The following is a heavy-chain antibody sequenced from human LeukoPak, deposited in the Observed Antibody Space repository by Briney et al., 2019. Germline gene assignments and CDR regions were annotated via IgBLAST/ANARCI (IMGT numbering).Heavy chain of an antibody. D-gene: IGHD1-26*01. CDR2: INPNSGGT. V-gene: IGHV1-2*02. Sequence: ASVKVSCKASGYTFTGYYMHWVRRAPGQGLEWMGWINPNSGGTNYAQKFQGRVTMTRDTSISTAYMELSRLRSDDTAVYYCARAGLYSGSYYWFDPWGQGTLVTVSS. J-gene: IGHJ5*02. CDR1: GYTFTGYY. CDR3: ARAGLYSGSYYWFDP.